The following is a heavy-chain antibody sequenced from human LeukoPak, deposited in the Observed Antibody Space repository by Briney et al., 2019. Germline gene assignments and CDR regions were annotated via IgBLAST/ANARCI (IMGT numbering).Heavy chain of an antibody. CDR2: IYYSGST. J-gene: IGHJ6*03. CDR1: GGSISSYY. CDR3: ARHFSPLGWAAYYYYYMDV. Sequence: PSETLSLTCTVSGGSISSYYWSWIRQPPGKGLEWIGYIYYSGSTNYNPSLKSRVTISVDTSKNQFSLKLSSVTAADTAVYYCARHFSPLGWAAYYYYYMDVWGKGTTVTVSS. V-gene: IGHV4-59*08. D-gene: IGHD6-19*01.